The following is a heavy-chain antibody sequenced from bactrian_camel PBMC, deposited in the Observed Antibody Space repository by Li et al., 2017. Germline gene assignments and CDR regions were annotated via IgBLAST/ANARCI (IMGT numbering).Heavy chain of an antibody. CDR2: IYTADGTT. Sequence: HVQLVESGGGSVQSGGSLRLSCVAKGLSDKRHCIGWLRQEPGKEREGVAAIYTADGTTYYADSVKGRFTISRDNAKNTIYLQMDSLKPEDTAMYTCGIRGPLHYGGYWYEFQILGQGTQVTVS. V-gene: IGHV3S1*01. J-gene: IGHJ4*01. D-gene: IGHD2*01. CDR1: GLSDKRHC.